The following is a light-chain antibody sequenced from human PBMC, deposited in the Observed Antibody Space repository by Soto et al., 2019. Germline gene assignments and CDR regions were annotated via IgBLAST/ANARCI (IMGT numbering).Light chain of an antibody. CDR3: QQRSNWPKT. Sequence: IVLTQSPGTLSSSPGERATLSCRASQSVSTSNLAWYQQRPGQAPRLLIYGASRRATGIPDRFSGSGSGTDFTLTISRLEPEDFAVYYCQQRSNWPKTFGQGTKVDIK. CDR2: GAS. J-gene: IGKJ1*01. CDR1: QSVSTSN. V-gene: IGKV3D-20*02.